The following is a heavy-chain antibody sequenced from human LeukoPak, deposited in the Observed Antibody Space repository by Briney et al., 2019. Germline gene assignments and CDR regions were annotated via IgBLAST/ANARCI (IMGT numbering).Heavy chain of an antibody. Sequence: SETLSLTCTVSGGSIRNNYWSWIRQPPGKGLEWIGYIYYDGSTNYNPSLKSRVTISLDRSNNQFSLKMSSVTAADTALYYCARGRSVPDIRGPGTMVTVYS. V-gene: IGHV4-59*01. CDR1: GGSIRNNY. J-gene: IGHJ3*02. D-gene: IGHD3-10*01. CDR2: IYYDGST. CDR3: ARGRSVPDI.